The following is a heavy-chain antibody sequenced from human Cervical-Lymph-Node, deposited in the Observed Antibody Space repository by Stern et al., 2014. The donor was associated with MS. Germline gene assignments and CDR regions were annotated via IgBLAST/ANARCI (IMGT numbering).Heavy chain of an antibody. J-gene: IGHJ3*01. CDR2: SYHSGST. D-gene: IGHD5-24*01. V-gene: IGHV4-4*02. CDR3: AIPRGHDLQTNL. Sequence: QLQLQESGPGLVKPSGTLSLTCAVSGGSISSSNWWRWVRQPPGKGLERIGGSYHSGSTNCKASLKRRVTISVDKSKNQFSLKLSSVTAADTAVYYCAIPRGHDLQTNLWGQGTMVTVSS. CDR1: GGSISSSNW.